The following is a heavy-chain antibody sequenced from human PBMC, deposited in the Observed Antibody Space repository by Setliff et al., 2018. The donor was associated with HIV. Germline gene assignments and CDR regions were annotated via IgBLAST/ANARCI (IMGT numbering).Heavy chain of an antibody. D-gene: IGHD1-7*01. J-gene: IGHJ4*02. V-gene: IGHV4-39*07. CDR1: GGSISSSSYY. CDR2: IYYSWST. Sequence: SETLSLTCTVSGGSISSSSYYWGWIRQPPGRGLEWIGSIYYSWSTYYNPSLKSRVTISVDTSKNQFSLKLSSVTAADTAVYYCATYNWNFIVGYWGQGTLVTVSS. CDR3: ATYNWNFIVGY.